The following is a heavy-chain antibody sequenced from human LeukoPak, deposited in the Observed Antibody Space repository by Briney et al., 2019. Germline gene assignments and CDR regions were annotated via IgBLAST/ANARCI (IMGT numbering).Heavy chain of an antibody. CDR2: INHSGST. D-gene: IGHD6-19*01. CDR3: ANAVAEANWFDP. Sequence: SETLSLTCAVYGGSFSGYYWSWIRPPPGKGLEWIGEINHSGSTNYNPSLKSRVTISVDTSKNQFSLKLSSVTAADTAVYYCANAVAEANWFDPRGQGTLVTVSS. CDR1: GGSFSGYY. J-gene: IGHJ5*02. V-gene: IGHV4-34*01.